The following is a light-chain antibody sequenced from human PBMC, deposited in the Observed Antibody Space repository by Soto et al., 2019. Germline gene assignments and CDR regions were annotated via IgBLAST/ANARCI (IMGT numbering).Light chain of an antibody. V-gene: IGLV2-14*03. Sequence: QSALTQPASVSGSPGQSITISCTGTSSDVGGYNYVYWYQQHPGKVPKLMIYDVTNRPSGVSNRFSGSKSGNTASLTISGLQAEDEADYYCNSYTSSSTYVFGTGTKVTGL. CDR2: DVT. CDR1: SSDVGGYNY. CDR3: NSYTSSSTYV. J-gene: IGLJ1*01.